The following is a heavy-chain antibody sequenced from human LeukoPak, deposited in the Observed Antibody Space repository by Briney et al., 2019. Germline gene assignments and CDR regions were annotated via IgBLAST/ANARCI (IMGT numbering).Heavy chain of an antibody. CDR1: GFTFSNAW. Sequence: PGGSLRLSCAASGFTFSNAWMSWVRQAPGKGLDWVGRLKSKTDGGTTDYAAPVKGRFTISRDDSKNTLYLQMNSLKTEDTAVYYCTTEYDYVWGSYRYILSLDYWGQGTLVTVSS. CDR3: TTEYDYVWGSYRYILSLDY. V-gene: IGHV3-15*01. CDR2: LKSKTDGGTT. D-gene: IGHD3-16*02. J-gene: IGHJ4*02.